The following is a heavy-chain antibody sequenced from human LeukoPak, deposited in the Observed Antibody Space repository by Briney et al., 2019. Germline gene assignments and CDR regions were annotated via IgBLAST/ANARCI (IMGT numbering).Heavy chain of an antibody. D-gene: IGHD2-2*01. V-gene: IGHV4-39*07. CDR3: ARASKQVPAAIYYYYYMDV. Sequence: SETLSLTCTVSGGSISSSSYYWGWIRQPPGKGLEWIGSIYYSGSTYYNPSLKSRVTISVDTSKSQFSLKLSSVTAADTAVYYCARASKQVPAAIYYYYYMDVWGKGTTVTVSS. CDR1: GGSISSSSYY. J-gene: IGHJ6*03. CDR2: IYYSGST.